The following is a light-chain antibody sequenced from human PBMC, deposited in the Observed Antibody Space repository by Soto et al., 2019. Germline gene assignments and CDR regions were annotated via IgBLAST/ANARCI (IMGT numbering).Light chain of an antibody. CDR1: QSVGSY. Sequence: EIVLTQSPGTLSLSPGERATLSCRASQSVGSYLAWYQQKPGQAPRLLIYGASSRTTGIPDRFSGSGSGADFTLTITRLEPEDFAVYYCQQYSSSPRTFGQGTKVEIK. CDR3: QQYSSSPRT. J-gene: IGKJ1*01. V-gene: IGKV3-20*01. CDR2: GAS.